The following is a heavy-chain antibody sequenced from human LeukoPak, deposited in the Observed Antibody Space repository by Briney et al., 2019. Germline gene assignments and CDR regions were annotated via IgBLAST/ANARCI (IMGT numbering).Heavy chain of an antibody. Sequence: SETLSLTCAVYGGSFSGYYWSWIRQPPGKGLEWIGEINHSGSTNYNPSLKSRVTISVDTSKNQFSLKLSSVTAADTAVYYCARGPYSYGVNYYYYGMGVWGQGTTVTVSS. CDR2: INHSGST. J-gene: IGHJ6*02. CDR1: GGSFSGYY. CDR3: ARGPYSYGVNYYYYGMGV. D-gene: IGHD5-18*01. V-gene: IGHV4-34*01.